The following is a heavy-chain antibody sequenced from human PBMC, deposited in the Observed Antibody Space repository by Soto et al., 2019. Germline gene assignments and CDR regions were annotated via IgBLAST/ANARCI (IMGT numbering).Heavy chain of an antibody. D-gene: IGHD3-16*02. CDR3: ATWYPAYYDYVWGSYRSYYFDY. Sequence: GGSLRLSCAASGFTFSSYAMSWVRQAPGKGLEWVSAISGSGGSTYYADSVKGRFTISRDNSKNTLYLQMNSLRAEDTAVYYRATWYPAYYDYVWGSYRSYYFDYWGQGTLVTVSS. V-gene: IGHV3-23*01. CDR1: GFTFSSYA. CDR2: ISGSGGST. J-gene: IGHJ4*02.